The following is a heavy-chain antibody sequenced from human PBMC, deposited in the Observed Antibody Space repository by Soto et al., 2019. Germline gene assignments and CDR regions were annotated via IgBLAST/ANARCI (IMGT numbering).Heavy chain of an antibody. CDR1: GFTFSSYA. J-gene: IGHJ4*02. V-gene: IGHV3-23*01. CDR2: ISGSGGST. CDR3: ARFIDCSGGSCYSGYDDY. Sequence: GGSLRLSCAASGFTFSSYAMSWVRQAPGKGLEWVSAISGSGGSTYYADSVKGRCTISGDNSKNTLFLQMNSLRAEDTAVYYCARFIDCSGGSCYSGYDDYWGQGTLVTVSS. D-gene: IGHD2-15*01.